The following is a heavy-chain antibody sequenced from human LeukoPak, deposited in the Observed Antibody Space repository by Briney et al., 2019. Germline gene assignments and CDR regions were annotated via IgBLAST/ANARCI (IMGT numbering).Heavy chain of an antibody. D-gene: IGHD1-26*01. Sequence: PGGSLRLSCAASGFTFSNYWMHWVRQAPGKGLVWVSRIKGDGSHTVYADSVKGRFTISRDNAKNTLFLQMRSLRVEDTAVYYCVRDWDHFDFDSWGQGTLVTVSS. V-gene: IGHV3-74*01. CDR3: VRDWDHFDFDS. CDR1: GFTFSNYW. CDR2: IKGDGSHT. J-gene: IGHJ5*01.